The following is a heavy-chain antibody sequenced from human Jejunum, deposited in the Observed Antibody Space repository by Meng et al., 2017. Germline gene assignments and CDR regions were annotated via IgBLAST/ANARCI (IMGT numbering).Heavy chain of an antibody. D-gene: IGHD4-11*01. CDR2: ISGYNGDT. J-gene: IGHJ4*02. V-gene: IGHV1-18*01. CDR1: GYTLSSYD. CDR3: AKDYYSDYVYDY. Sequence: QVQVVQSGAEGKKPGASVKVSCKASGYTLSSYDINWVRQATGQGLEWMGWISGYNGDTNYAQKFQGRVSMTTDTSTSTAYMELRSLISDDTAVYYCAKDYYSDYVYDYWGQGTLVTVSS.